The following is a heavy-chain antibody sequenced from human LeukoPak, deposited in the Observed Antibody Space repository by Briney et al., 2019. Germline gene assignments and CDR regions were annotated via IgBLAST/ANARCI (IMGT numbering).Heavy chain of an antibody. Sequence: GGSLRLSCAASGFTFSSYSMNWVRQAPGKGLEWVSSISSSSSYIYYADSVKGRFTISRDNSKNTLYLQMNSLRAEDTAVYYCAKDLHRPYGSGKIPELDPWGQGTLVTVSS. CDR2: ISSSSSYI. CDR3: AKDLHRPYGSGKIPELDP. D-gene: IGHD3-10*01. V-gene: IGHV3-21*01. J-gene: IGHJ5*02. CDR1: GFTFSSYS.